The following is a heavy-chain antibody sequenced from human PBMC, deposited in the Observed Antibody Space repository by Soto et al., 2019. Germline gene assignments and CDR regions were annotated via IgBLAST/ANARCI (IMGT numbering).Heavy chain of an antibody. CDR3: AKPPIVDHLNYEYIWGKRDWFYP. CDR1: GFTFSSYA. V-gene: IGHV3-23*01. J-gene: IGHJ5*02. CDR2: ISGSGGST. Sequence: GGSLRLSCAASGFTFSSYAMSWVRQAPGKGLEWVSAISGSGGSTYYADSVKGRFTISRDNSKNTLYLQMNSLRAEDTAVYYCAKPPIVDHLNYEYIWGKRDWFYPWGQGNLVTVS. D-gene: IGHD3-16*01.